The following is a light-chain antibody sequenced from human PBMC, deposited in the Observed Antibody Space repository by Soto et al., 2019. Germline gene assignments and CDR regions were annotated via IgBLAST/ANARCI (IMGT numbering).Light chain of an antibody. CDR1: QGINND. CDR2: DAA. Sequence: AIQLTQSPSSLSASVGDRVTITCRASQGINNDVAWYQQRPGKAPELLIYDAATLQNGVSSRFSGSGSGTDFTLTINSLHPEDYAHYYCQQLNSKPRTFGGGTTVQI. J-gene: IGKJ4*01. V-gene: IGKV1-13*02. CDR3: QQLNSKPRT.